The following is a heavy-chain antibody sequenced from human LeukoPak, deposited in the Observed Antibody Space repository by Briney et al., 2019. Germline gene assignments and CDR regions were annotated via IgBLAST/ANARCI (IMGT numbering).Heavy chain of an antibody. D-gene: IGHD3-9*01. J-gene: IGHJ4*02. Sequence: TSETLSLTCTVSGGSISSYYWSWIRQPPGKGLEWIGYIYYSGSTNYNPSLKSRVTISVDTSKNQFSLKLSSVTAADTAVYYCASQEKPAYDILTGYSPTGYFDYWGQGTLVTVSS. CDR2: IYYSGST. V-gene: IGHV4-59*08. CDR3: ASQEKPAYDILTGYSPTGYFDY. CDR1: GGSISSYY.